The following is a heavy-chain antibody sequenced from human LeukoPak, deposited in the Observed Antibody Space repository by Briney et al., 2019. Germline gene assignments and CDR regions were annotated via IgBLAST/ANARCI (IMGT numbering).Heavy chain of an antibody. J-gene: IGHJ4*02. D-gene: IGHD3-22*01. CDR3: ARGYYNSSGYYYGGY. CDR1: GFTFSSYE. Sequence: AGGSLRLSCAASGFTFSSYEMNWVRQAPGKGLEWVSYISSSGTTTYYADSVKGRSTISRDNAKNSLYPQMNSLRAEDTAVYYCARGYYNSSGYYYGGYWGQGTLVTVSS. V-gene: IGHV3-48*03. CDR2: ISSSGTTT.